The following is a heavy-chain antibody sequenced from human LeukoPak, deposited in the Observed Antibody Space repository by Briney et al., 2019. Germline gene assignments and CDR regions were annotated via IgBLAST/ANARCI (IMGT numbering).Heavy chain of an antibody. D-gene: IGHD3-10*01. J-gene: IGHJ4*02. CDR1: GFTFSSYS. CDR3: ARDRVVRGVIIRFDY. Sequence: GGSLRLSCAASGFTFSSYSMNWVRQAPGKWLEWVSSISRSSSYIYYADSVKGRFTISRDNAKNSLYLQMNSLRAEDTAVYYCARDRVVRGVIIRFDYWGQGTLVTVSS. CDR2: ISRSSSYI. V-gene: IGHV3-21*01.